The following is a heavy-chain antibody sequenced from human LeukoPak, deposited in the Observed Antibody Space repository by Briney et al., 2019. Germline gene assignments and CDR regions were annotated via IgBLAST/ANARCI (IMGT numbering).Heavy chain of an antibody. CDR1: GYTFTSYY. J-gene: IGHJ4*02. V-gene: IGHV1-46*01. D-gene: IGHD1-26*01. CDR2: INPSGGST. Sequence: ASVKVSCKASGYTFTSYYMHWVRQAPGQGLEWMGIINPSGGSTSYAQKFQGRVTMTRDTSTSTVYMELSSLRSEDTAVYYCARDIKGSWVWELYPDPNYYFDYWGQGTLVTVSS. CDR3: ARDIKGSWVWELYPDPNYYFDY.